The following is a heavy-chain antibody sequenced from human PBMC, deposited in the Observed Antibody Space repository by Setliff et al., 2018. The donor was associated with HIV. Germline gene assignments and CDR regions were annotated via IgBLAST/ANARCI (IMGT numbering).Heavy chain of an antibody. CDR3: AREYSSSSGGGAFDY. J-gene: IGHJ4*02. Sequence: ASVKVSCKASGHTFTSYYMHWVRQAPGQGLEWMGIINPSGGSTSYAQKFQGRVTMTRDTSTSTVYMELSSLRSEDTAVYYCAREYSSSSGGGAFDYWGQGTLVTVSS. V-gene: IGHV1-46*01. D-gene: IGHD6-6*01. CDR1: GHTFTSYY. CDR2: INPSGGST.